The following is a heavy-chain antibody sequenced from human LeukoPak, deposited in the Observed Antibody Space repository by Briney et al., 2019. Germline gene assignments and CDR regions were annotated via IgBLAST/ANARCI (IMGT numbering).Heavy chain of an antibody. D-gene: IGHD3-3*01. CDR1: GYTFTSYA. CDR2: INPNSGGT. V-gene: IGHV1-2*02. CDR3: ARDRDYDFWSGQRYYFDY. Sequence: ASVKVSCKASGYTFTSYAMNWVRQAPGQGLEWMGWINPNSGGTNYAQKFQGRVTMTRDTSISTAYMELSRLRSDDTAVYYCARDRDYDFWSGQRYYFDYWGQGTLVTVSS. J-gene: IGHJ4*02.